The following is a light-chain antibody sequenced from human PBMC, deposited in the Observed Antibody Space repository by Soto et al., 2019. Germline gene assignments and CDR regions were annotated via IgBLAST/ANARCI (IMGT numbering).Light chain of an antibody. V-gene: IGKV1-39*01. J-gene: IGKJ1*01. CDR2: AAS. CDR3: QQSYSTPRT. Sequence: IQLTQSPSSLSASVGDRVSITCRASQGIRNDLGWYQHKPGKAPKLLIYAASSLQSGVPSRFSGSGSGTDFTLTISSLQPEDFATYYCQQSYSTPRTFGQGTKVDNK. CDR1: QGIRND.